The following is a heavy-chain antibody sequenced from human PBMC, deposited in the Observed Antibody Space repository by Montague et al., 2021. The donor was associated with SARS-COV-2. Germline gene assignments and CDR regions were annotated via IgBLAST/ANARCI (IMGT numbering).Heavy chain of an antibody. V-gene: IGHV4-34*01. Sequence: SETLSLTCAVYGGSFSGYYWSWIRRPPGKGLEWIGESNHSGGTNYNPALKSRVTISVDTSKSQLSLKLTSVTAADTAVYYCARGLSGSYIGDWVSVALFDLYSSLDDWGKGTMVTVSS. CDR1: GGSFSGYY. CDR2: SNHSGGT. D-gene: IGHD6-19*01. CDR3: ARGLSGSYIGDWVSVALFDLYSSLDD. J-gene: IGHJ6*03.